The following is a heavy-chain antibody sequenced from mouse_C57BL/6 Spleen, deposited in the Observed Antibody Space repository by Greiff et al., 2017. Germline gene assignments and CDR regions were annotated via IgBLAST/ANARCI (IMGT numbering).Heavy chain of an antibody. CDR1: GYSITSGYY. CDR3: ARSDYYGLFAY. Sequence: EVKLLESGPGLVKPSQSLSLTCSVTGYSITSGYYWNWIRQFPGNKLVWMGYISYDGSNNYNPSLKNRISITRDTSKNQFFLKLNSVTTEDTATYYCARSDYYGLFAYWGQGTLVTVSA. CDR2: ISYDGSN. J-gene: IGHJ3*01. V-gene: IGHV3-6*01. D-gene: IGHD1-1*01.